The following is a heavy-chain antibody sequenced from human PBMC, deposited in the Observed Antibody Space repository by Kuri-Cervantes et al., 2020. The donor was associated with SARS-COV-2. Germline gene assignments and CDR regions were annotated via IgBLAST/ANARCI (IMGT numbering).Heavy chain of an antibody. V-gene: IGHV3-15*01. CDR2: IKSKTDGGTT. CDR3: TTVRGGSGSYGAYYYYYYGMDV. D-gene: IGHD3-10*01. CDR1: GFTFSNAW. Sequence: GESLKISWAASGFTFSNAWMSWVHQAPGKGLEWVGRIKSKTDGGTTDYAAPVKGRFTISRDDSKNTLYLQMNSLKTENTAVYYCTTVRGGSGSYGAYYYYYYGMDVWGQGTTVTVSS. J-gene: IGHJ6*02.